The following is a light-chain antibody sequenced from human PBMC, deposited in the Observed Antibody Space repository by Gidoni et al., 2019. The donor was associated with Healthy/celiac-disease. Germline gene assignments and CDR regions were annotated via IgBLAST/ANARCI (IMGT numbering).Light chain of an antibody. CDR1: QSVLYSSNNKNY. Sequence: DIVMTQSPESLAVSLGERATINCKSSQSVLYSSNNKNYLAWYQQKPGQPPKLLIYWASTRESGVPDRFSGSGSGTDFTLTISSLQAEDVAVYYCQQYYSTPRTFXXXTKLEIK. V-gene: IGKV4-1*01. CDR3: QQYYSTPRT. J-gene: IGKJ2*01. CDR2: WAS.